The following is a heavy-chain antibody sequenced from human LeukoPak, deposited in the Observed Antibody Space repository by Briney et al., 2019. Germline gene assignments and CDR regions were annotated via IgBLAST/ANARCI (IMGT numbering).Heavy chain of an antibody. CDR1: GGSISSYY. Sequence: SETLSLTCTVSGGSISSYYWSWIRQSPGKGLECIGYIYYSGSTNYNPSLKSRVTISVDTSKNQFSLKLSSVTAADTAVYYCAREWDEEGYGSGAFDYWGQGTLVTVSS. J-gene: IGHJ4*02. D-gene: IGHD3-10*01. V-gene: IGHV4-59*01. CDR3: AREWDEEGYGSGAFDY. CDR2: IYYSGST.